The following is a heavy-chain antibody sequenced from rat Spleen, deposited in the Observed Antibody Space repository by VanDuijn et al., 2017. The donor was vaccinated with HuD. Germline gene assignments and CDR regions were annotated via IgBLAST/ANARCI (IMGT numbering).Heavy chain of an antibody. Sequence: QVQVKESGPGLVQPSQTLSLICSVSGFSLTSNGVSWVRQFPGKGLEWMGGIWGDGSTDYNLALKSRLSISRYTSKSQVLLKMNSLQTDDTAIYFCARSYGGYTQPWFAYWGQGTLVTVSS. V-gene: IGHV2-1*01. J-gene: IGHJ3*01. D-gene: IGHD1-11*01. CDR2: IWGDGST. CDR3: ARSYGGYTQPWFAY. CDR1: GFSLTSNG.